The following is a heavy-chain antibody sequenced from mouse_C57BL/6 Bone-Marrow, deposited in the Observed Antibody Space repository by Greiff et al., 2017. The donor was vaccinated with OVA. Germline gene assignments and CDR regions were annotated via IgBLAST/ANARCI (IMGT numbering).Heavy chain of an antibody. V-gene: IGHV1-81*01. CDR3: ARSGLLNPFDY. CDR2: IYPRSGNT. CDR1: GYTFTSYG. Sequence: VMLVESGAELARPGASVKLSCKASGYTFTSYGISWVKQRTGQGLEWIGEIYPRSGNTYYNEKFKGKATLTADKSSSTAYMELRSLTSEDSAVYFCARSGLLNPFDYWGQGTTLTVSS. J-gene: IGHJ2*01. D-gene: IGHD2-3*01.